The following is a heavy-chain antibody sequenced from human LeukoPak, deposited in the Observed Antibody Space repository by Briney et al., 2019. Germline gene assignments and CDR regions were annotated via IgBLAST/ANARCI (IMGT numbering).Heavy chain of an antibody. CDR3: ARGGITEVRGVTIMKAVDY. D-gene: IGHD3-10*01. J-gene: IGHJ4*02. CDR1: LYTFTGDY. Sequence: ASVKVSCKASLYTFTGDYMHWVRQAPGQGLEWMGWLNPNSGGTNYAQNFQGRVTMTRDTSISAAYMELSRLRSDDTAVYFCARGGITEVRGVTIMKAVDYWGQGTLVTVSS. CDR2: LNPNSGGT. V-gene: IGHV1-2*02.